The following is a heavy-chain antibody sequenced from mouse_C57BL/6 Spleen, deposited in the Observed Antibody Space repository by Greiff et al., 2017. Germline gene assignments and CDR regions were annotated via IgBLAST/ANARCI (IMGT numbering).Heavy chain of an antibody. CDR2: IRNKANGYTT. CDR1: GFTFTDYY. D-gene: IGHD2-3*01. Sequence: EVQLVESGGGLVQPGGSLSLSCAASGFTFTDYYMSWVRQPPGKALEWLGFIRNKANGYTTEYSASVKGRFTISRDNSQSILYLQMKALRAEDSATYYCARYKRDGYYGYAMDYWGQGTSVTVSS. CDR3: ARYKRDGYYGYAMDY. V-gene: IGHV7-3*01. J-gene: IGHJ4*01.